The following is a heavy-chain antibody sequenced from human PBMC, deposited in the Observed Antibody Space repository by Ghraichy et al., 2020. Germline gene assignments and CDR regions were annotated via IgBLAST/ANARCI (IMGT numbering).Heavy chain of an antibody. CDR2: INSDGSST. CDR3: ARGRVATGLNWFDP. V-gene: IGHV3-74*01. CDR1: GFTFSTYG. D-gene: IGHD5-12*01. J-gene: IGHJ5*02. Sequence: GGSLRLSCAASGFTFSTYGMSWVRQAPGKGLVWVSRINSDGSSTSYADSVKGRFTISRDNAKNTLYLQMNSLRAEDTAVYYCARGRVATGLNWFDPWGQGTLVTVSS.